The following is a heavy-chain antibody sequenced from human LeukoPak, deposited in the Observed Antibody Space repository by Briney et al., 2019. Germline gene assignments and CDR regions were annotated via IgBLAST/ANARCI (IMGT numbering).Heavy chain of an antibody. CDR3: AREDGGYCSSTSCHNWFDP. CDR1: GYTFTGYY. V-gene: IGHV1-2*02. J-gene: IGHJ5*02. Sequence: GASVTVSCKASGYTFTGYYMHWVRQAPGQGLEWMGWINPNSGGTNYAQKFQGRVTITRDTSISTAYMELSRLRSDDTAVYYCAREDGGYCSSTSCHNWFDPWGQGTLVTVSS. D-gene: IGHD2-2*01. CDR2: INPNSGGT.